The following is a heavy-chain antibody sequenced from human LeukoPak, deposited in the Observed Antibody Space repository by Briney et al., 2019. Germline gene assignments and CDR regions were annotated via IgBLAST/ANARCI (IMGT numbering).Heavy chain of an antibody. V-gene: IGHV4-59*01. D-gene: IGHD6-13*01. J-gene: IGHJ4*02. Sequence: SETLSLTCTVSGASISSYYWSWIWQPPGKGLEWIGYIHYSGSTRYNPSLKSRVTISVDTSENQFSLKLSSVTAADTAVYYCARNYQYSSSLYYWGQGTLVTVSS. CDR1: GASISSYY. CDR2: IHYSGST. CDR3: ARNYQYSSSLYY.